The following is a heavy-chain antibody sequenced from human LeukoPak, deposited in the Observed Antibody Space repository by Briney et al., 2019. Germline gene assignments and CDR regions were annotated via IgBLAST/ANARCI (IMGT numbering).Heavy chain of an antibody. V-gene: IGHV4-59*01. D-gene: IGHD1-26*01. Sequence: SETLSLTCTVSGGSISNYYWSWIRQPPGRGLEWIGYIYYSGSTNYNPSLKSRVTISIDTSKNQFSLKLSSVTAADTAVYYCARGGPSGSYYFVWGQGTLVTVSS. CDR3: ARGGPSGSYYFV. CDR1: GGSISNYY. J-gene: IGHJ4*02. CDR2: IYYSGST.